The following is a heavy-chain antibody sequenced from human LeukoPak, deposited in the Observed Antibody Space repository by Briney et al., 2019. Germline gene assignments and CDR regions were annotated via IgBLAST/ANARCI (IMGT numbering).Heavy chain of an antibody. J-gene: IGHJ4*02. D-gene: IGHD2-21*02. CDR1: GFTFSDAW. CDR2: IKSWDAGGAT. V-gene: IGHV3-15*01. CDR3: ATTRRGDGIGY. Sequence: PGGSLRLSCVASGFTFSDAWMSWVREAPGKGREWVGRIKSWDAGGATAYAAPVKGRFTISRDHSKTTMYMVMNSLQTEDTAVYYCATTRRGDGIGYWGQGTLVTVSS.